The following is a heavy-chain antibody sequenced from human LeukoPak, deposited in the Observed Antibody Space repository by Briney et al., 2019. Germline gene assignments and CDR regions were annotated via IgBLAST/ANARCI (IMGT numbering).Heavy chain of an antibody. CDR3: AKGGSYAPLDY. V-gene: IGHV3-23*01. J-gene: IGHJ4*02. CDR1: GFTFTDSA. Sequence: GESLKISCAASGFTFTDSAMTRVRQAPGKGLEWVSAISTSGGDTIYTDSVKDRFTISRDNSKNTLYLQMNSLRAEDTAIYYCAKGGSYAPLDYWGQGTLVTVSS. CDR2: ISTSGGDT. D-gene: IGHD1-26*01.